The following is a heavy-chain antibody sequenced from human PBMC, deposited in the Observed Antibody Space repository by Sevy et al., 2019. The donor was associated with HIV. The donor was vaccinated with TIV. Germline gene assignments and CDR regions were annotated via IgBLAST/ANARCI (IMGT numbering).Heavy chain of an antibody. CDR3: ARGNYYDSSGPPGSSFDS. CDR2: ISKDGGST. CDR1: GFIFRNYG. D-gene: IGHD3-22*01. V-gene: IGHV3-23*01. J-gene: IGHJ4*02. Sequence: GGSLRLSCAASGFIFRNYGMSWVRQAPGKGLQWVSTISKDGGSTFYADSVKGRFAISRDNSKNTLYLQMNSLRAEDTAVYYCARGNYYDSSGPPGSSFDSWGQGTLVTVSS.